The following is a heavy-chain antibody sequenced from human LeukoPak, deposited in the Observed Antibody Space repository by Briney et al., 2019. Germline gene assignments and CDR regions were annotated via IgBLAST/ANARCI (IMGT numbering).Heavy chain of an antibody. CDR2: INPDSGAT. CDR3: ASYYTGIGGLR. D-gene: IGHD2-8*02. CDR1: GYPVNSFY. V-gene: IGHV1-2*02. J-gene: IGHJ4*02. Sequence: ASVKVSCKASGYPVNSFYTHWVRQAPGQGLEWMGWINPDSGATKYAQKFQGRVTMTRDTSISTFFMELSGLTSDDTAVYYCASYYTGIGGLRWGQGTLVTVSS.